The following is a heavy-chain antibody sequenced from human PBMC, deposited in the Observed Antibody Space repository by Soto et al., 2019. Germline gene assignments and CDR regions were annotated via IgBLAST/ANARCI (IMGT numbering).Heavy chain of an antibody. J-gene: IGHJ4*02. D-gene: IGHD2-15*01. V-gene: IGHV3-30*18. CDR2: ISQDGSVQ. CDR1: GFTFSSYG. Sequence: QVQLVGSGGGVVQPGRSLRLSCAASGFTFSSYGMQWVRPAPGKGLEWMAGISQDGSVQYYADSVKGRFTISRDNSKDTMHLQLNSLRAEDKAVYYCAKEGTPKQSYYCDFWGQGTLVTVSS. CDR3: AKEGTPKQSYYCDF.